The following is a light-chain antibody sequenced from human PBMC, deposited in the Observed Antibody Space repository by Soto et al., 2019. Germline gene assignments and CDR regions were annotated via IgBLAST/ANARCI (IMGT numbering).Light chain of an antibody. J-gene: IGLJ1*01. V-gene: IGLV2-14*03. Sequence: QAALTQPASVSGSPGQSITISCTGTSSDVGGYNFVSWYQQHPGKVPKLMIFDVNRRPSGVSDRFSGSKSGNTASLTISGLQAEDEGDYYCCSYTSSSTHVFGSGTKLTVL. CDR2: DVN. CDR1: SSDVGGYNF. CDR3: CSYTSSSTHV.